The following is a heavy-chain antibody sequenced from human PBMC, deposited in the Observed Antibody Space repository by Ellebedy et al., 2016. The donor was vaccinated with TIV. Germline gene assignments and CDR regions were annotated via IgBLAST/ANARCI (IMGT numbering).Heavy chain of an antibody. J-gene: IGHJ4*02. CDR3: AKGVAVASFDS. CDR2: INAGNGNT. V-gene: IGHV1-3*01. D-gene: IGHD6-19*01. CDR1: GYTFSNYG. Sequence: AASVKVSCKASGYTFSNYGISWVRQAPGQRLQWMGWINAGNGNTKYSQNFQGRVTITRDTSASTVYMELSSLRSEDTGVYYCAKGVAVASFDSWGQGSLVTVSS.